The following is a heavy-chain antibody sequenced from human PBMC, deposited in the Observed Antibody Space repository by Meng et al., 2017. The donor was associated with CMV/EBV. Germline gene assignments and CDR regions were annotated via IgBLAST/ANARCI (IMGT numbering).Heavy chain of an antibody. CDR1: GFTFSSYW. CDR2: IKQDGSEK. CDR3: ARDIVVVPAARTNYYYYYGMDV. V-gene: IGHV3-7*01. J-gene: IGHJ6*02. D-gene: IGHD2-2*01. Sequence: GGSLRLSCAACGFTFSSYWMSWVRQAPGKGLEWVANIKQDGSEKYYVDSVKGRFTISRDNAKNSLYLQMNSLRAEDTAVYYCARDIVVVPAARTNYYYYYGMDVWGQGTTVTVSS.